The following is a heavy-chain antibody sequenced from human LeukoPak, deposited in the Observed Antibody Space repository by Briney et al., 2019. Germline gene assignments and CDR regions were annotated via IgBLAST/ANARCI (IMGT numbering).Heavy chain of an antibody. CDR3: AKWGDYDILTGYYVSDF. CDR1: GFIFRNYA. J-gene: IGHJ4*02. V-gene: IGHV3-23*01. D-gene: IGHD3-9*01. CDR2: ISGSGDTT. Sequence: GGSLRLSCAASGFIFRNYAMSWVRQAPGKGLEWVSAISGSGDTTYYADSVKGRFTISRDNSKNTLYVEMNTLRAEDTAVYYCAKWGDYDILTGYYVSDFWGQGTLVTVSS.